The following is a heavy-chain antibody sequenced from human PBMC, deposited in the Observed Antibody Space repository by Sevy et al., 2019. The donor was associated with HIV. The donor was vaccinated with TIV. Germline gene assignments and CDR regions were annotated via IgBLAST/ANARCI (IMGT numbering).Heavy chain of an antibody. CDR1: GYTFTGYY. D-gene: IGHD3-3*01. CDR2: INPNRGGT. CDR3: ARGMGFDFWSGYPDV. J-gene: IGHJ6*02. V-gene: IGHV1-2*06. Sequence: ASVKVSCKASGYTFTGYYMHWVRQAPGQGLEWMGRINPNRGGTNYAQKFQGRVTMTRDTSISTAYMELSRLRSDDTAVYYCARGMGFDFWSGYPDVWGQGTTVTVSS.